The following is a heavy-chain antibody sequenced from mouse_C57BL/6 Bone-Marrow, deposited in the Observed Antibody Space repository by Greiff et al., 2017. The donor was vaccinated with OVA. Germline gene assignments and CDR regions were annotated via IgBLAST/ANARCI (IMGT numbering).Heavy chain of an antibody. CDR3: AMGSDYVGYCFDY. V-gene: IGHV1-74*01. D-gene: IGHD2-13*01. Sequence: QVQLQQPGAELVKPGASVKVSCKVSGYTFTSYCMHWVKQSPVQGLEWIGRIHPSDSDTNYNQKFKGKATLTVDKSSSTAYMQLSSVTYEDSAVYYCAMGSDYVGYCFDYWGQGTTLTVSS. CDR2: IHPSDSDT. CDR1: GYTFTSYC. J-gene: IGHJ2*01.